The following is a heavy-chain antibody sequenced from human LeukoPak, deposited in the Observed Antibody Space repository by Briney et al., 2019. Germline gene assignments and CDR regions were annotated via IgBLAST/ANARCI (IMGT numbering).Heavy chain of an antibody. Sequence: ASVKVSCKASGYTCSNYYIHWVRQAPGQGLEWMGIIGGSTNYAQKFQGRVTMTRDTSTSTVYMELSSLRSEDTAVYYCARVRDGYNDAYDIWGQGTMVTVHS. J-gene: IGHJ3*02. CDR3: ARVRDGYNDAYDI. CDR1: GYTCSNYY. D-gene: IGHD5-24*01. V-gene: IGHV1-46*01. CDR2: IGGST.